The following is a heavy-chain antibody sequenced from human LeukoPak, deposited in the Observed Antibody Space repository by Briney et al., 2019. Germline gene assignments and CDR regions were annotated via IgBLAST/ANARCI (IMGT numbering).Heavy chain of an antibody. CDR2: ISGSGGST. V-gene: IGHV3-23*01. CDR1: GFTFSSYA. D-gene: IGHD4-23*01. J-gene: IGHJ4*02. Sequence: GGSLRLSCAASGFTFSSYAMSWVRQAPGKGLEWVSAISGSGGSTYYADSVKGRFAISRDNSKNTLYLQMNSLRAEDTAVYYCAKDTTVVTLIEYYFDYWGQGTLVTVSS. CDR3: AKDTTVVTLIEYYFDY.